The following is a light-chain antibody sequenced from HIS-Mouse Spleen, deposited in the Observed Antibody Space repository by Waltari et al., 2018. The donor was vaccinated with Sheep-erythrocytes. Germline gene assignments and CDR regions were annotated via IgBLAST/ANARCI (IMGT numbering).Light chain of an antibody. CDR3: SSYTSSSTWV. CDR1: CSDVGGYNY. Sequence: QSALTQPPSASGSPGQSVTISCTGTCSDVGGYNYVSWYQQHPGKAPKLMIYEVSKGPSGVPARFSGSKSGNTASLTISGLQAEDEADYYCSSYTSSSTWVFGGGTKLTVL. V-gene: IGLV2-8*01. CDR2: EVS. J-gene: IGLJ3*02.